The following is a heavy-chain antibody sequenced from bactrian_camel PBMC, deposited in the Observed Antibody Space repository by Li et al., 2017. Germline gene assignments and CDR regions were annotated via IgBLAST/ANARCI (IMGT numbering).Heavy chain of an antibody. V-gene: IGHV3S54*01. J-gene: IGHJ4*01. Sequence: HVQLVESGGGSVQSGESLRLFCVASGHTSSSNCMGFFRQAPGKEREVVAVIYTGGGSTYYADSVQGRFTISQNNAKNTLYLQMNSLKPEDTAMYYCAAVVDCYYASPTTWRYDYQGQGTQVTVS. CDR1: GHTSSSNC. D-gene: IGHD1*01. CDR2: IYTGGGST.